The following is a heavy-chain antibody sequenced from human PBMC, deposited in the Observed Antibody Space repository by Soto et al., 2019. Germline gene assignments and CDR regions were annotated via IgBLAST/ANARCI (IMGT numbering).Heavy chain of an antibody. CDR3: AKALSSGWPFDY. CDR1: GFTFSSYA. D-gene: IGHD6-19*01. J-gene: IGHJ4*02. CDR2: ISGSGGST. Sequence: GGSLRLSCAASGFTFSSYAMSRVRQAPGKGLEWVSAISGSGGSTYYADSVKGRFTISRDNSKNTLYLQMNSLRAEDTAVYCCAKALSSGWPFDYWGQGTLVPVSS. V-gene: IGHV3-23*01.